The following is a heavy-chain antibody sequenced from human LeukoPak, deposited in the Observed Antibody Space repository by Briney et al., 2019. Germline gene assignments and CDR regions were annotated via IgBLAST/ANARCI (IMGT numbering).Heavy chain of an antibody. V-gene: IGHV4-4*07. J-gene: IGHJ4*02. CDR3: ARGWDKYCTTTSCYTGLDY. D-gene: IGHD2-2*02. CDR2: IYISGRT. CDR1: GDSITSYF. Sequence: PSETLSLTCTVSGDSITSYFWSWVRQPAGKGLEWIGRIYISGRTEYNPSLKSRVTMSVDTSKNQFSLELSSVTAADTAVYYCARGWDKYCTTTSCYTGLDYWGQGTLVTVSS.